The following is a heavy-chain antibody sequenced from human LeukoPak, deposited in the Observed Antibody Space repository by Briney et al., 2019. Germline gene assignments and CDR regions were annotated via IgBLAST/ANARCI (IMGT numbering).Heavy chain of an antibody. CDR2: ISYDGSNK. CDR3: TTDLSSSRPYYYYYYGMDV. CDR1: GCTFSSYA. D-gene: IGHD6-13*01. J-gene: IGHJ6*02. V-gene: IGHV3-30-3*01. Sequence: GGSLRLSCAASGCTFSSYAMHWVRQAPGKGLEWVAVISYDGSNKYYADSVKGRFTISRDNSKNTLYLQMNSLKTEDTAVYYCTTDLSSSRPYYYYYYGMDVWGQGTTVTVSS.